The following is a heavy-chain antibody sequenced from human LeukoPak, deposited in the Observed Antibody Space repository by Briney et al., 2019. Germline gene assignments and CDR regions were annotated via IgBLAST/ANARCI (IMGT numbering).Heavy chain of an antibody. CDR3: AKGSKAVLFTRDHYMDV. CDR2: IRYDGSNK. Sequence: PGGSLRLSCVASGFTFSSYEMNWVRQAPGKGLEWVAFIRYDGSNKYYADSVRGRFTISRDNSKNTLYLHMNSLRAEDTAVYFCAKGSKAVLFTRDHYMDVWGKGTTVTISS. D-gene: IGHD6-19*01. V-gene: IGHV3-30*02. J-gene: IGHJ6*03. CDR1: GFTFSSYE.